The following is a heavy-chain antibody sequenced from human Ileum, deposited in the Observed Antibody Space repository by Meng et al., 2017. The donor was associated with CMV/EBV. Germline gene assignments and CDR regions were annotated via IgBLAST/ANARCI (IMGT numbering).Heavy chain of an antibody. D-gene: IGHD6-6*01. CDR3: SNLGYGIAAHPTYYFDY. V-gene: IGHV3-30*02. CDR1: GFTFSSYG. CDR2: IRYDGSNK. Sequence: GESLKISCAASGFTFSSYGMHWVRQAPGKGLEWVAFIRYDGSNKYYADSVKGRFTISRDNSKNTLYLKMNSLRAEDTAVYYCSNLGYGIAAHPTYYFDYWGQGTLVTVSS. J-gene: IGHJ4*02.